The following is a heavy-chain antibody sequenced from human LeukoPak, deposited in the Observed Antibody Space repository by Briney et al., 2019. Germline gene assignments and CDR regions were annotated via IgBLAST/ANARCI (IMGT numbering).Heavy chain of an antibody. V-gene: IGHV4-39*07. Sequence: PSETLSLTCTVSGGSISSSYYYWGWIRQPPGKGLEWIGSIYYSGNTYYNPSLKSRVTISVDMSKNQFSLKLSSVTAADTAVYYCARPLRYSRSRRYAFDIWGQGTMVTVSS. J-gene: IGHJ3*02. CDR3: ARPLRYSRSRRYAFDI. CDR1: GGSISSSYYY. CDR2: IYYSGNT. D-gene: IGHD6-6*01.